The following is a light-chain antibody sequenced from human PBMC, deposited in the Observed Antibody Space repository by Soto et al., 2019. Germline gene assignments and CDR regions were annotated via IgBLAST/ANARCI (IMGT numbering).Light chain of an antibody. J-gene: IGLJ1*01. V-gene: IGLV2-14*01. Sequence: QSALTQPASVSGSPGQSITISCTGTSSDVGGYNYVSWYQQHPGKAPKLMIYEVTNRPSGIPNRFSGSKSGDTATLTISGLQGEDEADYYCSSYTSGSTPFVFGPGTKVTVL. CDR2: EVT. CDR3: SSYTSGSTPFV. CDR1: SSDVGGYNY.